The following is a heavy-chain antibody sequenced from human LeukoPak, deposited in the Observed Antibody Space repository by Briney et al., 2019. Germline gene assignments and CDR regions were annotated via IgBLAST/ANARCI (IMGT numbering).Heavy chain of an antibody. V-gene: IGHV3-74*01. D-gene: IGHD7-27*01. Sequence: PGGSLRLSCAASGFTFSSYWMHWVRQAPGKGLVWVSRINSDGSSTSYADSVKGRFTISRDNAKNTLYLQMNSLRAEDTAVYYCARSDQANWGSGTDYMDVWGKGTTATVSS. CDR3: ARSDQANWGSGTDYMDV. J-gene: IGHJ6*03. CDR2: INSDGSST. CDR1: GFTFSSYW.